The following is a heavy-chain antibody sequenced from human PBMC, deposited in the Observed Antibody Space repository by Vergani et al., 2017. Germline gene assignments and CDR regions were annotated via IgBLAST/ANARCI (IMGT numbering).Heavy chain of an antibody. J-gene: IGHJ5*02. CDR2: ISYSGST. CDR3: ARLRIYCSGGGNCYSGVRWFDP. CDR1: GGSITSSNYY. V-gene: IGHV4-39*01. Sequence: QLQLQESGPGLVKPSETLSLTCTVSGGSITSSNYYWGWIRQPXGKGLEWIGTISYSGSTNYNPSLKSRVTIFVDTSKNQFSLKLSSVIAADTAMYYCARLRIYCSGGGNCYSGVRWFDPWGQGTLVTVSS. D-gene: IGHD2-15*01.